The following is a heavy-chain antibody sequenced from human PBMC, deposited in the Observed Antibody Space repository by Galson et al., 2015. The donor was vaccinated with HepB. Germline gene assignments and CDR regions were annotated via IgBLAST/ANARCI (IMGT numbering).Heavy chain of an antibody. V-gene: IGHV1-18*01. CDR1: GYTFTSYG. Sequence: SCKASGYTFTSYGISWVRQAPGQGLEWMGWISAYNGNTNYAQKLQGRVTMTTDTSTSTAYMELRSLRSDDTAVYYCARELDCSGGSCYLDAFDIWGQGTMVTVSS. CDR3: ARELDCSGGSCYLDAFDI. CDR2: ISAYNGNT. J-gene: IGHJ3*02. D-gene: IGHD2-15*01.